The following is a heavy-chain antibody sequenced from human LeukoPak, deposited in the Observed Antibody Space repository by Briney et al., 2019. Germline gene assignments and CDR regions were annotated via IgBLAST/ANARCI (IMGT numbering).Heavy chain of an antibody. CDR3: ARHEGDWFDP. J-gene: IGHJ5*02. CDR1: GYSFTSYW. V-gene: IGHV5-51*01. CDR2: IYPGESDT. Sequence: GESLKTSCKGSGYSFTSYWIGWVRQMPGKGLGGMGIIYPGESDTRYSPSFQGQVTISDDKSISTAYLQWSSLKASDTAMYYCARHEGDWFDPWGEGTLVTVSS. D-gene: IGHD3-16*01.